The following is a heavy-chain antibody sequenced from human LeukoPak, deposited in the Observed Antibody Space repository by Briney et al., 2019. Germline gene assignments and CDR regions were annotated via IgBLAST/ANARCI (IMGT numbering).Heavy chain of an antibody. Sequence: SVKVSCKASGGTFSSYAISWVRQAPGQGLEWMGGIIPIFGTANYAQKFQGRVTITADESTSTAYMELSSLRSEDTAVYYCASPLWSGYSDAFDIWGQGTMVTVSS. D-gene: IGHD3-3*01. V-gene: IGHV1-69*13. CDR1: GGTFSSYA. J-gene: IGHJ3*02. CDR2: IIPIFGTA. CDR3: ASPLWSGYSDAFDI.